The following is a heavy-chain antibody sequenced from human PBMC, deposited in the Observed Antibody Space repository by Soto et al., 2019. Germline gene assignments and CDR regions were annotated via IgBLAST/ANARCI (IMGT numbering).Heavy chain of an antibody. J-gene: IGHJ4*02. CDR2: IYYSGST. D-gene: IGHD1-7*01. Sequence: SETLSLTCTVSGGSISSGGYYWSWIRQHPGKGLEWIGYIYYSGSTYYNPSLKSRVTISVDTSKNQFSLKLSSVTAADTAVYYCARVPKTIPTYFDYWGQGTLVTVSS. CDR1: GGSISSGGYY. CDR3: ARVPKTIPTYFDY. V-gene: IGHV4-31*03.